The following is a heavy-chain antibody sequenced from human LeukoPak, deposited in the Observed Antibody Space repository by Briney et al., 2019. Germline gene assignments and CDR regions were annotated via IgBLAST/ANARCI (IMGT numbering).Heavy chain of an antibody. V-gene: IGHV1-2*02. CDR1: GYTFTGYY. D-gene: IGHD3-22*01. CDR3: ARTLYNSSGYHAAGY. J-gene: IGHJ4*02. Sequence: GASVKVSCKASGYTFTGYYMHWVRQAPGQGLEWMGWINPNSGGTNYAQKFQGRVTMTRDTSISTAYMELSRLISDDTAVHYCARTLYNSSGYHAAGYWGQGTLVTVSS. CDR2: INPNSGGT.